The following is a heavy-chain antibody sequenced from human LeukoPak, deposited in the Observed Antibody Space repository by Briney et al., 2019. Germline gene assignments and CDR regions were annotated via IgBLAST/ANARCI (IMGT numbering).Heavy chain of an antibody. V-gene: IGHV3-30-3*01. CDR1: GFTFSSYA. CDR3: ARVTIAAAGTDYFDY. J-gene: IGHJ4*02. Sequence: GGSLRLSCAASGFTFSSYAMHWVRQAPGKGLEWVAVIPYDGSNKYYADSVKGRFTISRDNSKNTLYLQMNSLRAEDTAVYYCARVTIAAAGTDYFDYWGQGTLVTVSS. D-gene: IGHD6-13*01. CDR2: IPYDGSNK.